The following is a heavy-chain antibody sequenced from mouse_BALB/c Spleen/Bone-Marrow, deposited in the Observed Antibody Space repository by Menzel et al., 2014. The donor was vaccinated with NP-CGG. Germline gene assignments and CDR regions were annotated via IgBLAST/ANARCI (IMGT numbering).Heavy chain of an antibody. CDR1: GYTFSSYW. J-gene: IGHJ3*01. CDR2: ILPGSGST. D-gene: IGHD2-13*01. V-gene: IGHV1-9*01. Sequence: VQLQQSGAELMKPGASVKISCKATGYTFSSYWIEWVKQRPGHGLEWIGEILPGSGSTNYNDKFKGKATFTADTSSNTAYMQPSSLASEDSAVYFWARSGLLSVPYWGQGTLVTVSA. CDR3: ARSGLLSVPY.